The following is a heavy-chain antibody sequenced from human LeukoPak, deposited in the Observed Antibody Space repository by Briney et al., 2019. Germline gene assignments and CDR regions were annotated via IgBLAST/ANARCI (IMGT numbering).Heavy chain of an antibody. Sequence: PGGSLRLSCAASGFTFSSYEMNWARQAPGKGLEWVSYISSTGSTIYYADPVKGRFTISRDNAQNSLSLQMNSLRAEDTAVYYCARDPDPGFPSYWGQGTLVTVSS. J-gene: IGHJ4*02. V-gene: IGHV3-48*03. CDR1: GFTFSSYE. CDR2: ISSTGSTI. D-gene: IGHD1-14*01. CDR3: ARDPDPGFPSY.